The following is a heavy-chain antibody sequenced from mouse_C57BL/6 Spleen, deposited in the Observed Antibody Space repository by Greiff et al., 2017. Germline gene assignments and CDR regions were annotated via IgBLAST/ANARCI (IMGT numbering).Heavy chain of an antibody. Sequence: VKLQQPGAELVRPGTSVKLSCTASGYTFTSYWMHWVKQRPGQGLEWIGVIDPSDSYTNYNQKFKGKATLTVDTSSSTAYMQLSSLTSEDSAVYYCARSGGYPAWFAYWGQGTLVTVSA. J-gene: IGHJ3*01. V-gene: IGHV1-59*01. CDR2: IDPSDSYT. CDR3: ARSGGYPAWFAY. D-gene: IGHD2-2*01. CDR1: GYTFTSYW.